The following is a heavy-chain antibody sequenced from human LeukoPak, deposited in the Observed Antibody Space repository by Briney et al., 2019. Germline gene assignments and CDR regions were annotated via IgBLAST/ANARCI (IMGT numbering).Heavy chain of an antibody. CDR2: IYYSGST. V-gene: IGHV4-39*01. D-gene: IGHD2-15*01. J-gene: IGHJ4*02. Sequence: PSETLSLTCTVSGGSISSSSYYWGWIRQPPGKGLEWIGSIYYSGSTYYNPSLKSRVTISVDTSKNQFSLKLSSVTAADTAVYYCARSSAPDTVVVVAATPYFDYWGQGTLVTVSS. CDR1: GGSISSSSYY. CDR3: ARSSAPDTVVVVAATPYFDY.